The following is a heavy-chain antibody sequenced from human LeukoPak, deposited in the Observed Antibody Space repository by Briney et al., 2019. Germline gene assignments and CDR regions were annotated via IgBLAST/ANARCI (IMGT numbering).Heavy chain of an antibody. CDR1: GGSFSGYY. D-gene: IGHD2-15*01. CDR2: INHSGST. CDR3: ARGAPSGDFDY. V-gene: IGHV4-34*01. J-gene: IGHJ4*02. Sequence: SETLSLTCAVYGGSFSGYYWSWIRQPPGKGLEWIGEINHSGSTNYNPSLKSRVTISVDTSKNQFSLKLSSVTAADTAVYYCARGAPSGDFDYWGQGTLVTVSS.